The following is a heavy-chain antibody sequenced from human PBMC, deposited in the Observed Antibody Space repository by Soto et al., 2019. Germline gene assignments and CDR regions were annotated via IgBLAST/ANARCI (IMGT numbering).Heavy chain of an antibody. Sequence: QVQLVQSGAEVKKPGSSVKVSCKASGGTFSSYTISWVRQASGQGLERMGRIIPIIGIENYAQKFQGRVTITADKSTSTDYMELSSLRSEDTAVYYCAAEGYWGQGTLVTVSS. CDR2: IIPIIGIE. V-gene: IGHV1-69*02. J-gene: IGHJ4*02. CDR1: GGTFSSYT. CDR3: AAEGY.